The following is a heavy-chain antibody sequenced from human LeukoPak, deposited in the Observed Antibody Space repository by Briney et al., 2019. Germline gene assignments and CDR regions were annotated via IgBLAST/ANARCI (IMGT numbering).Heavy chain of an antibody. J-gene: IGHJ4*02. CDR2: ISGSGGST. CDR3: AKDFEGIAAAADY. V-gene: IGHV3-23*01. CDR1: GFTFSNYA. Sequence: GGSLRLSCAASGFTFSNYAMHWVRQAPGKGLEWVSAISGSGGSTYYADSVKGRFTISRDNSKNTLYLQMNSLRAEDTAVYYCAKDFEGIAAAADYWGQGTLVTVSS. D-gene: IGHD6-13*01.